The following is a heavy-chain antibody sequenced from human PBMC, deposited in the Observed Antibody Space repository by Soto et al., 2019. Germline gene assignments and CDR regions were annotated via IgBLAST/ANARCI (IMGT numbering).Heavy chain of an antibody. Sequence: QVQLQESGPGLVKPSETLSLTCTVSGGSISNYYWSWIRQPPGKGLEWIGYIHYSGSTKYNPSLKSRVTISADTSKNQFSLKLSSVTAADTAVYYCARGHYDFWSCYFATIDYWGQGTLVTVS. D-gene: IGHD3-3*01. CDR2: IHYSGST. CDR3: ARGHYDFWSCYFATIDY. J-gene: IGHJ4*02. V-gene: IGHV4-59*08. CDR1: GGSISNYY.